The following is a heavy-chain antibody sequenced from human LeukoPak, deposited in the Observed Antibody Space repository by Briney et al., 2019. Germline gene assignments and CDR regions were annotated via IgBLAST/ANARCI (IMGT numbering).Heavy chain of an antibody. Sequence: GGSLRLSCAASGFTISSYAMSWVRQTPGKGLEWVSAISGSGGSTYYADSVKGRFTISRDNSKNTLYLQMNSLRAEDTAVYYCASPRKLTRTIVAPDYWGQGTLVTVSS. CDR1: GFTISSYA. J-gene: IGHJ4*02. CDR2: ISGSGGST. V-gene: IGHV3-23*01. D-gene: IGHD3-22*01. CDR3: ASPRKLTRTIVAPDY.